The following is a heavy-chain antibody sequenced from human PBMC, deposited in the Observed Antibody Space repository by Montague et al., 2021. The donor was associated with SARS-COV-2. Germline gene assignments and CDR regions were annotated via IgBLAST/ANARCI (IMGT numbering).Heavy chain of an antibody. CDR2: IYYYGSV. J-gene: IGHJ4*02. V-gene: IGHV4-59*08. D-gene: IGHD3-10*01. Sequence: SETLSLTCTVAGDSVSRSYWNWIRQSPGKGLEWIGNIYYYGSVNYNPSLKSRLSISLDTSKNQLSQTLTSVTAADTATYYCARQITMVREPFDSWGQGTLVLVSS. CDR3: ARQITMVREPFDS. CDR1: GDSVSRSY.